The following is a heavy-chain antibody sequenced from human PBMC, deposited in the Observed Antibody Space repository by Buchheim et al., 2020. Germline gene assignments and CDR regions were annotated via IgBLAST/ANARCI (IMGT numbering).Heavy chain of an antibody. D-gene: IGHD2-15*01. V-gene: IGHV3-30-3*01. CDR1: GFTSSRYP. Sequence: VQLMESGGGVVQPGKSLRLSCAASGFTSSRYPMHWVRQTPGKGLEWLAGISDDGTNTYYADSARGRFTISRDKNTPFWQMNSLRADDTALYYCAKADDCSGGSCYCFDYWGQGTL. CDR3: AKADDCSGGSCYCFDY. J-gene: IGHJ4*02. CDR2: ISDDGTNT.